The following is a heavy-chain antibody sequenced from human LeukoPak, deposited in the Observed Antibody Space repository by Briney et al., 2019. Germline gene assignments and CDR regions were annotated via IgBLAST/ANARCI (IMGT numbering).Heavy chain of an antibody. V-gene: IGHV4-4*07. Sequence: KSAETLSLTCTVSGGSITSYYWSWIRQPAGKGLEWIGRIYTTGSTYYNHFLKSRFTMAVDTSKNQFSLRLSSVTAADTAVYYCARDGFYDSSGYYYNWVFDYWGQGTLVTVSS. J-gene: IGHJ4*02. CDR3: ARDGFYDSSGYYYNWVFDY. CDR1: GGSITSYY. D-gene: IGHD3-22*01. CDR2: IYTTGST.